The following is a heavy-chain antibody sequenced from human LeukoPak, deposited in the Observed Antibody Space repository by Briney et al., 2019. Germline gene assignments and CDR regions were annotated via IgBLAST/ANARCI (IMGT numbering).Heavy chain of an antibody. CDR3: ATVKYGLWAFDY. CDR2: FDPEDGET. D-gene: IGHD2/OR15-2a*01. Sequence: ASVKVSCKVSGYTLTELSMHWVRQAPGKGLEWMGGFDPEDGETIYAQKFQGRVTMTEDTSTDTAYMELSSLRSEDTAVYYCATVKYGLWAFDYWGQGTLVTVSS. V-gene: IGHV1-24*01. J-gene: IGHJ4*02. CDR1: GYTLTELS.